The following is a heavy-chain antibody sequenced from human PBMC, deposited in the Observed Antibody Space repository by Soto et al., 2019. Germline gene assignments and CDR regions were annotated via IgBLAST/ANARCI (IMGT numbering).Heavy chain of an antibody. CDR2: ISTSGTSA. D-gene: IGHD6-19*01. Sequence: QVQLEESGGGLVKPGGSLRLSCAASGFTFSGFYMSWIRQAPGKGLEYISFISTSGTSANYADSVKGRFIISRDNAKNSLYLQMASLRAEDTAVYYCARDRGAVTGQYFDYWGQGTLVTVSS. CDR3: ARDRGAVTGQYFDY. CDR1: GFTFSGFY. V-gene: IGHV3-11*05. J-gene: IGHJ4*02.